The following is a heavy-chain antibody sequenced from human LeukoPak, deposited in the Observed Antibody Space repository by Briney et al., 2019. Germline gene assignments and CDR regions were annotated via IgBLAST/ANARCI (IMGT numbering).Heavy chain of an antibody. CDR1: GYTFTGYY. V-gene: IGHV1-2*02. J-gene: IGHJ4*02. D-gene: IGHD6-13*01. Sequence: ASVKVSCKASGYTFTGYYMHWVRQAPGQGLEWMGWINPNSGGTNYAQKFQGRVTMTRDTSISTAYMELSRLRPDDTAVYYCARDDGIAAARLGYWGQGTLVTVSS. CDR2: INPNSGGT. CDR3: ARDDGIAAARLGY.